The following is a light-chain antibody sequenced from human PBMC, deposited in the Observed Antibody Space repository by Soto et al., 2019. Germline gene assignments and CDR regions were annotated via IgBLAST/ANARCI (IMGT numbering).Light chain of an antibody. CDR3: HQYQNWRPMHT. Sequence: IMMTHAPSTVPVFPVERPPLSYTASQSISNSLAWLRLKPGPAHGLLIYAAAIRATGVPARFSVSGSGTDLALTIRILQPEAFAVYSYHQYQNWRPMHTFGQGTKVDIK. CDR2: AAA. CDR1: QSISNS. V-gene: IGKV3D-15*03. J-gene: IGKJ2*01.